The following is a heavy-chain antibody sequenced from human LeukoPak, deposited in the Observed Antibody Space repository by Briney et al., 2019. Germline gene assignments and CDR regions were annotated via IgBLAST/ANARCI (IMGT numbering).Heavy chain of an antibody. Sequence: GGSLRLSCAASGFIFSNYGMNWVRQAPGKGLEWVAAISASGSATSYADSVRGRFTISRDNSKSTTYLQMNSLRAEDTAVFYCARGGIVVVIRVAFDIWGQGTMVTVSS. CDR1: GFIFSNYG. V-gene: IGHV3-23*01. CDR3: ARGGIVVVIRVAFDI. J-gene: IGHJ3*02. D-gene: IGHD3-22*01. CDR2: ISASGSAT.